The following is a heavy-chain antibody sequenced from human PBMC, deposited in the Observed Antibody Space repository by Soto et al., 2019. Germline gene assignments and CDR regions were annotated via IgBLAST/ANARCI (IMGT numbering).Heavy chain of an antibody. Sequence: QVQLAESGGGVAQPGSSLRLSCVASGFTFSRYGMHWVRQAPGKGLEWVSGIWNDGSDKDYEESVKGRFSVSRDNSKNTLYLQMTSLRAEDTAVYYCARSFGMAGRYFYYYALDVWGQGTTVTVSS. CDR1: GFTFSRYG. J-gene: IGHJ6*02. D-gene: IGHD6-13*01. CDR3: ARSFGMAGRYFYYYALDV. CDR2: IWNDGSDK. V-gene: IGHV3-33*01.